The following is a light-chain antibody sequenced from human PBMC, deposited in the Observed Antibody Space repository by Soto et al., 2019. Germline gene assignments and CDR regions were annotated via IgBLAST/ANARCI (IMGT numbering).Light chain of an antibody. V-gene: IGLV2-23*02. Sequence: QSVLTQPASVSGSPGQLITISCTGTISDIGSYNSIAWYQQHPGKAPRVMIFGVTKRPSGISNRFSGSKSGYTASLTISGLQAEDEADYFCFSYAGSSTWVFGGGTKLTVL. CDR2: GVT. J-gene: IGLJ3*02. CDR1: ISDIGSYNS. CDR3: FSYAGSSTWV.